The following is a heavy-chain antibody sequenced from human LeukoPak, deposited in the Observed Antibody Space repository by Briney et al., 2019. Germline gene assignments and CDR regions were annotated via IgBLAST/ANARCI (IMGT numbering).Heavy chain of an antibody. CDR3: ARGRNSSGWYRY. J-gene: IGHJ4*02. V-gene: IGHV4-34*01. Sequence: SETLPLTCAVYGGSFSGYYWSWIRQPPGKGLEWIGEINHSGSTNYNPSLKSRVTISVDTSKNQFSLKLSSVTAADTAVYYCARGRNSSGWYRYWGQGTLVTVSS. CDR1: GGSFSGYY. D-gene: IGHD6-19*01. CDR2: INHSGST.